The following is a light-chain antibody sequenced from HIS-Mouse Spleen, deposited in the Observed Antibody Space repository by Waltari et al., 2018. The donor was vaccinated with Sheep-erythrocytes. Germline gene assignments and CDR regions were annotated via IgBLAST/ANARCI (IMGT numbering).Light chain of an antibody. CDR1: SSDVGIYNL. J-gene: IGLJ1*01. CDR3: SSYTSSSTLV. CDR2: EGS. Sequence: QSALTQPASVSGSPGQSITIPCTGTSSDVGIYNLVSWYQQHPGKAPKLMIYEGSKRPSGVSNRFSGSKSGNTASLTISGLQAEDEADYYCSSYTSSSTLVFGTGTKVTVL. V-gene: IGLV2-14*02.